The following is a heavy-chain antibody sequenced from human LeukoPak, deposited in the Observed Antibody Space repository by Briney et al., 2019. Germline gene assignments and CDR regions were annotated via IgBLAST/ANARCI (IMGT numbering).Heavy chain of an antibody. D-gene: IGHD6-19*01. CDR2: IKQDGSEK. Sequence: GGSLRLSCVASGFTFSSYWMTWVRQAPGKGLEWVANIKQDGSEKYYVDSVKGRFTISRDNAKNSLFLQMNSLRAEDTAVYYCAYSSGWYFDYWGQGTLVTVSS. CDR3: AYSSGWYFDY. V-gene: IGHV3-7*05. CDR1: GFTFSSYW. J-gene: IGHJ4*02.